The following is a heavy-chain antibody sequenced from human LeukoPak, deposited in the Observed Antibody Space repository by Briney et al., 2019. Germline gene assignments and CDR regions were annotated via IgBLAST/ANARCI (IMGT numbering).Heavy chain of an antibody. V-gene: IGHV3-15*01. Sequence: GGSLRLSCAASGFTFNNAWMSWVRQAPGKGLEWIGRIKSEIDGGATDYAAPVKGRFTISRDDSKNTLYLQMNSLKTEDTAVYYCTTLTQSVPAAQLGNDYWGQGTLVTVSS. CDR1: GFTFNNAW. CDR3: TTLTQSVPAAQLGNDY. CDR2: IKSEIDGGAT. J-gene: IGHJ4*02. D-gene: IGHD2-2*01.